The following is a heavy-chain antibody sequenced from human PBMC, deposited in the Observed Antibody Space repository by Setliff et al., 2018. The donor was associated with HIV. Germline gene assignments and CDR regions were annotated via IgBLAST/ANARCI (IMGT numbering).Heavy chain of an antibody. CDR3: ARMYSGYDWSPAGARTRYFDY. V-gene: IGHV4-34*01. D-gene: IGHD5-12*01. CDR2: INHSGRT. J-gene: IGHJ4*02. Sequence: SETLSLTCAVYGGSFSDNYWSWIRQSPGKGLEWIGEINHSGRTKYNPSLKSRVTISVDTSKTQFSLRLSSVTAADTAVYYCARMYSGYDWSPAGARTRYFDYWGQGTLVTVSS. CDR1: GGSFSDNY.